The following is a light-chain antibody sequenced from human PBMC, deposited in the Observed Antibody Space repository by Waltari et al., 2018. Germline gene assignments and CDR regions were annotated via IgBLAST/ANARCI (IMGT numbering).Light chain of an antibody. J-gene: IGKJ1*01. CDR3: MQGTQWPRT. CDR2: KVS. CDR1: QSLIYSDGNTY. V-gene: IGKV2-30*01. Sequence: DVVMTQSPLSLPVTLGQPASISCRSSQSLIYSDGNTYLNWFQQRPGQAPRRGIYKVSNRDSGVPDRFSGSGSGTDFTLKISRVEAEDVGFYFCMQGTQWPRTFGQGTKVEIK.